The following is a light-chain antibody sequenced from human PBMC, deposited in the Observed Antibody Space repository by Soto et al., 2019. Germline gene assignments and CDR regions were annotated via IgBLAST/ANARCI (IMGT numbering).Light chain of an antibody. V-gene: IGLV1-44*01. CDR3: AAWDDSLNGVV. CDR1: SSNIGSNS. CDR2: SNN. Sequence: LTQPPSASGTPGQRVTISCSGSSSNIGSNSVNWYQQLPGTAPKPLIYSNNQRPSGVPDRFSGSKSGTSASLAISGLQSEDEADYYCAAWDDSLNGVVFGGGTKVTVL. J-gene: IGLJ2*01.